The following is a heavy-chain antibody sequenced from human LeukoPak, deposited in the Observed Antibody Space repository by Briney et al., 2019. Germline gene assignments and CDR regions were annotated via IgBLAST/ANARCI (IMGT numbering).Heavy chain of an antibody. CDR2: INPNSGRT. V-gene: IGHV1-2*02. Sequence: ASVKVSCKASGYSFTGYYVYWVRQAPGQGLEWMGWINPNSGRTNYPQKFQGRVTITRDTSISTVYMELSRLRSEDTAVYYCARSSIIAAAGPYYFDYWGQGTLVTVSS. CDR3: ARSSIIAAAGPYYFDY. CDR1: GYSFTGYY. J-gene: IGHJ4*02. D-gene: IGHD6-13*01.